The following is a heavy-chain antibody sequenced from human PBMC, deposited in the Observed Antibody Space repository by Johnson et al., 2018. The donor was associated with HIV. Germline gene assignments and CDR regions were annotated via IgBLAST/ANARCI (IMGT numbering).Heavy chain of an antibody. Sequence: EKLVESGGGLVQPGGSLRLSCAASGFTFSDHYMDWVRQAPGKGLEWVGRSRHKANSYTTEYAASVKCRFTISRDDSKNSLYLQMNSLKTEDTAVYYCTRVAFGEEAFDIWGHGTMVTVSS. J-gene: IGHJ3*02. CDR1: GFTFSDHY. V-gene: IGHV3-72*01. D-gene: IGHD3-10*01. CDR3: TRVAFGEEAFDI. CDR2: SRHKANSYTT.